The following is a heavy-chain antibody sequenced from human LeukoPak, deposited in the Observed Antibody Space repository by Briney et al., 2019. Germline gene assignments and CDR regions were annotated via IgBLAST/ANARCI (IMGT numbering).Heavy chain of an antibody. Sequence: SVKVSCTASGGTFSSYAISWVRQAPGQGLEWMGGIIPIFGTANYAQKFQGRVTITADESTSTAYMELSSLGSEDTAVYYCAREAPPQIGGSAAKRTYYYYGMDVWGQGTTVTVSS. D-gene: IGHD2-2*01. CDR3: AREAPPQIGGSAAKRTYYYYGMDV. V-gene: IGHV1-69*13. J-gene: IGHJ6*02. CDR2: IIPIFGTA. CDR1: GGTFSSYA.